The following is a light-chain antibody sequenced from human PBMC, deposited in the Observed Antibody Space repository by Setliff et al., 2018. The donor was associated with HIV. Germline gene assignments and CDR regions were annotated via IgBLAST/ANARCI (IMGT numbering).Light chain of an antibody. CDR2: SNN. V-gene: IGLV1-44*01. CDR3: CSYAGSYTWDV. Sequence: QSVLTQLPSASGTPGQRVTISCSGSSSSIGRNTVNWYQNLPGTAPKLLIYSNNQRPSGVPDRFSGSKSGTSGSLAISGLQSEDEADYYCCSYAGSYTWDVFGTGTKVTVL. CDR1: SSSIGRNT. J-gene: IGLJ1*01.